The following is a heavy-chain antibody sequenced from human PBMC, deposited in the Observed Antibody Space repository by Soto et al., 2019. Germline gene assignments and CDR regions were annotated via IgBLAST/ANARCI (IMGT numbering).Heavy chain of an antibody. Sequence: ASVKVSCKASGYTFTSYGISWVRQAPGQGLEWMGWISAYNGNTNYAQKLQGRVTMTTDTSTSTAYMELRSLRSDDTAVYYCARDQRYASWARYSYGMDVWGQGTTVTVSS. CDR3: ARDQRYASWARYSYGMDV. V-gene: IGHV1-18*04. CDR1: GYTFTSYG. D-gene: IGHD3-16*01. CDR2: ISAYNGNT. J-gene: IGHJ6*02.